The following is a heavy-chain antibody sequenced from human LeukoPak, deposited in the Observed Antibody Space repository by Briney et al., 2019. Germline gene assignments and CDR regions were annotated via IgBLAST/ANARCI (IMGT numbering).Heavy chain of an antibody. CDR3: AKNSGYCYSYSGMDV. CDR1: GFDFSSYG. J-gene: IGHJ6*02. D-gene: IGHD5-12*01. CDR2: ISFDGSKK. V-gene: IGHV3-30*18. Sequence: GGSLRLSCAASGFDFSSYGMHWVRQAPGKGLEWVAVISFDGSKKYYADSVKGRFTVSRDNSNNTLFLQMNSLRAEDTAVYYCAKNSGYCYSYSGMDVWGQGTTVTVSS.